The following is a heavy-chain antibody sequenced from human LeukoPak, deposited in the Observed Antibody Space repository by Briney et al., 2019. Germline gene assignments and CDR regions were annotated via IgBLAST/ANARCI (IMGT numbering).Heavy chain of an antibody. CDR1: GGSISSYY. V-gene: IGHV4-34*01. CDR2: INHSGST. CDR3: ARSPPPLVYAILGYYYGMDV. D-gene: IGHD2-8*01. J-gene: IGHJ6*02. Sequence: SETLSLTCTVSGGSISSYYWSWIRQPPGKGLEWIGEINHSGSTNYNPSLKSRVTISVDTSKNQFSLKLSSVTAADTAVYFCARSPPPLVYAILGYYYGMDVWGQGTTVTVSS.